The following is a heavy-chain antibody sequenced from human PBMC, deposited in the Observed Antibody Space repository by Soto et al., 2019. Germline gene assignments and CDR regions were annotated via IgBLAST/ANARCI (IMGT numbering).Heavy chain of an antibody. CDR3: AKAGELFXFDY. CDR1: GFTFSTYA. J-gene: IGHJ4*02. D-gene: IGHD1-26*01. Sequence: GGSLRLSCAASGFTFSTYAMSWVRQAPGKGLEWVSSISSSGSSTYYADSVKGRFTISRDSSKNTLYLQMVSLRVEDTAVYYCAKAGELFXFDYRGQGTLVTVSS. CDR2: ISSSGSST. V-gene: IGHV3-23*01.